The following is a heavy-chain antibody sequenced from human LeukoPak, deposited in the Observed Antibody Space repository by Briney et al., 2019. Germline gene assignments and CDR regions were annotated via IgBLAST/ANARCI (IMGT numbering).Heavy chain of an antibody. V-gene: IGHV1-18*01. CDR3: ARESSAGTVTTGADY. CDR2: ISAYNGNT. Sequence: ASVKVSCKASGYTFTSYGISWVRQAPGQGLEWMGWISAYNGNTNYAQKLQGRVTMTTDTSTSTVYMELSSLRSEDTAVYYCARESSAGTVTTGADYWGQGTLVTVSS. D-gene: IGHD4-17*01. CDR1: GYTFTSYG. J-gene: IGHJ4*02.